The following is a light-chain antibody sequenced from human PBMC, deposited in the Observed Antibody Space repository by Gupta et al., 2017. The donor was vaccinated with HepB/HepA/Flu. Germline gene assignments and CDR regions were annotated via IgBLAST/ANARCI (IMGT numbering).Light chain of an antibody. CDR1: SNDVGKYNL. CDR2: EVT. J-gene: IGLJ2*01. V-gene: IGLV2-23*02. CDR3: SSYAGSGNHVV. Sequence: QPALTQPASVSRSPGQSITISCTGTSNDVGKYNLVSWYQQNPGKAPKLLSYEVTKRPSGVSDRFSGSKSGSTASLTTTGLHAEDEADYYCSSYAGSGNHVVFGGGTKLTVL.